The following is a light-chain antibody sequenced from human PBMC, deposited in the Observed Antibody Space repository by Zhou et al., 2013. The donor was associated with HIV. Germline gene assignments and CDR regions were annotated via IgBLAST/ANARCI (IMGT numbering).Light chain of an antibody. V-gene: IGKV3-20*01. J-gene: IGKJ3*01. CDR1: QSVSIN. CDR3: QHYGRSPPGIT. CDR2: GAS. Sequence: EIVMTQSPATLSVSPGERATLSCRASQSVSINLAWYQQKPGQAPRLLIYGASTRATGIPDRFSGSGSGTDFTLTISRLEPEDFAVYYCQHYGRSPPGITFGPGTKVDIK.